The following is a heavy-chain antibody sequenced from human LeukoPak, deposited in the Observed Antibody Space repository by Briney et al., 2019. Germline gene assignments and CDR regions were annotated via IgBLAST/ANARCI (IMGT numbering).Heavy chain of an antibody. CDR2: IYPGDSDT. Sequence: RGASLQISCKGSGYSFTSYWIGWVRQLPGKGLEWMGIIYPGDSDTRYSPSFQGQVTISADKSISTAYLQWSSLKASDTAMYYCATPHSSGWYHFDYWGQGTLVTVSS. J-gene: IGHJ4*02. V-gene: IGHV5-51*01. CDR3: ATPHSSGWYHFDY. D-gene: IGHD6-19*01. CDR1: GYSFTSYW.